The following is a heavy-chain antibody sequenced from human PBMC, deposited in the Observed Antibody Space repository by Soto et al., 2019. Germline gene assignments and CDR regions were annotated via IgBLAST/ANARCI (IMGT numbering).Heavy chain of an antibody. CDR1: GFTFSSYG. J-gene: IGHJ6*02. CDR2: IWYDGSNK. V-gene: IGHV3-33*01. CDR3: AREQTGTHLSFYYYGMDV. D-gene: IGHD1-1*01. Sequence: QVQLVESGGGVVQPGRSLRLSCAASGFTFSSYGMHWVRQAPGKGLEWVAVIWYDGSNKYYADSVKGRFTISRDNSKNTLYLQMNSLRAEDTAVYYCAREQTGTHLSFYYYGMDVWGQGTTVTVSS.